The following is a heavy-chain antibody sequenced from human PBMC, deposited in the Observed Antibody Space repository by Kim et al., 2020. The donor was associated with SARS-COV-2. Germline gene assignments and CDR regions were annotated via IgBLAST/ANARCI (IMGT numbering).Heavy chain of an antibody. CDR1: GVSINNNY. J-gene: IGHJ4*02. CDR2: FYTSGNI. D-gene: IGHD1-26*01. CDR3: ATGRSGETEFEF. V-gene: IGHV4-4*07. Sequence: SETLSLICIVSGVSINNNYWTWIRQPAGKGLEWIGRFYTSGNINYNPSLKSRVTLSVDTSKNQFSLKLSSVTAADTAVYYCATGRSGETEFEFWGQGT.